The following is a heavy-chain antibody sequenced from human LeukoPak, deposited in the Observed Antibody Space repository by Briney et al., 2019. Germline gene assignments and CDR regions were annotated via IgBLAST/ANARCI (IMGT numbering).Heavy chain of an antibody. CDR3: ARSNREFASGTGDF. V-gene: IGHV3-64*04. D-gene: IGHD3-10*01. CDR1: GFTFSSYA. J-gene: IGHJ4*02. Sequence: GGSLRLSCSAYGFTFSSYAMHWARQAPGKGLEYVSAISSNGGSTYYADSVKGRFTISRDNAKNSLYLQMNSLRAEDTAVYYCARSNREFASGTGDFWGQGTLVTVSS. CDR2: ISSNGGST.